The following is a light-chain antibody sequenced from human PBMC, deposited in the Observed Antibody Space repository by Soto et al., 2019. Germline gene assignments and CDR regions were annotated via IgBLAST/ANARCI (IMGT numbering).Light chain of an antibody. CDR2: SAS. V-gene: IGKV1-39*01. J-gene: IGKJ4*01. CDR1: QSISDY. Sequence: IQMTQSPSSLSASVGDRVTITCRASQSISDYLTWYQHKPGEAPEVLIYSASTLRSGVPSRFSGTGSGTEFILVIDSLHPEDVATYYCQQSFSHLLSFGGGTQVQI. CDR3: QQSFSHLLS.